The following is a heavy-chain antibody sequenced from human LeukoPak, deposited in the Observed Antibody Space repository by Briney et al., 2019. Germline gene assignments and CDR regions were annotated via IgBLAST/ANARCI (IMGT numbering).Heavy chain of an antibody. CDR3: AKDQSRYYDFWSGYSLQPYYFDY. J-gene: IGHJ4*02. CDR2: IRYDGSNK. D-gene: IGHD3-3*01. CDR1: GFTFSSYG. Sequence: PGGSLRLSCAASGFTFSSYGMHWVRQAPGKGLEWVAFIRYDGSNKYYADSVKGRFTISRDNSKNTLYLQMNSLRAEDTAVYYCAKDQSRYYDFWSGYSLQPYYFDYWGQGTLVTVSS. V-gene: IGHV3-30*02.